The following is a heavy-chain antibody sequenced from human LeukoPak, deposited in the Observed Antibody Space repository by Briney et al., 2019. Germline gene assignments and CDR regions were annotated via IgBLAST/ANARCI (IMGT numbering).Heavy chain of an antibody. D-gene: IGHD6-13*01. J-gene: IGHJ4*02. V-gene: IGHV4-59*08. CDR3: ARHVAAAGTYYFDY. CDR1: GGSISSYF. CDR2: IYYSGST. Sequence: PSETLSLTCTVSGGSISSYFWSWIRQPPGKGLEWIGYIYYSGSTNYNPSLKSRVTLSVDTSKNQFSLKLSSVTAADTAVYYCARHVAAAGTYYFDYWGQGTLVTVSS.